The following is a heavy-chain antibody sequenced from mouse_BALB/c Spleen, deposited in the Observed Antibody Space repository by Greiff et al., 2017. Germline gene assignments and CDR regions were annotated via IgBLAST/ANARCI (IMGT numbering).Heavy chain of an antibody. CDR1: GYTFTSYW. CDR3: ARSGNYEGWFAY. Sequence: DLVKPGASVKLSCKASGYTFTSYWINWIKQRPGQGLEWIGRIAPGSGSTYYNEMFKGKATLTVDTSSSTAYIQLSSLSSEDSAVYFCARSGNYEGWFAYWGQGTLVTVSA. CDR2: IAPGSGST. V-gene: IGHV1S41*01. J-gene: IGHJ3*01. D-gene: IGHD2-1*01.